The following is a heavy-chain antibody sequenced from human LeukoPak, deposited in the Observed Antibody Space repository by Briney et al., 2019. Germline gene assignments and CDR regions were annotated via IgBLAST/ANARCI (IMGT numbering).Heavy chain of an antibody. CDR1: GYSISSDYY. V-gene: IGHV4-38-2*01. CDR3: ARNRSTVTTSRHDAFDI. CDR2: IYQSVST. J-gene: IGHJ3*02. D-gene: IGHD4-17*01. Sequence: SETLSLTCAVSGYSISSDYYWGWIRQPSGKGLEWIGSIYQSVSTYYNPSLKSRVTISVDTSKNQFSLKLSSVTAADTAVYYCARNRSTVTTSRHDAFDIWGQGTMVTVSS.